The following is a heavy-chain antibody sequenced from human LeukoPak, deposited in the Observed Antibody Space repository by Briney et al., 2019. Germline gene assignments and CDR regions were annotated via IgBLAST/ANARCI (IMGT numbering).Heavy chain of an antibody. CDR1: GFTVSSNY. V-gene: IGHV3-66*01. D-gene: IGHD3-3*01. J-gene: IGHJ6*03. CDR3: AREFTSDYYYYMDV. CDR2: IYSGGST. Sequence: PGGSLRLSCAASGFTVSSNYMSWVRQAPGKGLEWVSVIYSGGSTYYADSVKGRFTISRDNSRNTLYLQMNSLRAEDTAVYYCAREFTSDYYYYMDVWGKGTTVTISS.